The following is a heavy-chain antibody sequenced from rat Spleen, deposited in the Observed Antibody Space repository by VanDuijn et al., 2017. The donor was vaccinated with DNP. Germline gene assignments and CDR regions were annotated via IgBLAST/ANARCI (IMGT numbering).Heavy chain of an antibody. V-gene: IGHV5-22*01. CDR3: TRENWVLDY. J-gene: IGHJ2*01. Sequence: EVQLVESGGGLVQPGRSMKLSCTASGFTVSDYYMAWIRQAPKKGLEWVASISYEGSSAYYGDSVKGRFTISRDNAKNTLYLQMNSLRSEDTATYYCTRENWVLDYWGQGVMVTVSS. CDR1: GFTVSDYY. D-gene: IGHD1-7*01. CDR2: ISYEGSSA.